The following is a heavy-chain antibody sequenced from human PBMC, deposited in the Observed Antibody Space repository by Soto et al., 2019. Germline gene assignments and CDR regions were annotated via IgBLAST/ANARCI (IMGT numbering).Heavy chain of an antibody. Sequence: QVQLVQSGAEVKKSGAAVKLSCKASGYTFANFYIHWVRQAPGQGPEWFGMINANGGATNYAERFRCRVSMTRDMSTNTVFMDLSGLRSDDTAVFYCARARQEASFITGYGWFDPSGQGTLVTVSS. CDR2: INANGGAT. J-gene: IGHJ5*02. CDR1: GYTFANFY. D-gene: IGHD4-17*01. V-gene: IGHV1-46*01. CDR3: ARARQEASFITGYGWFDP.